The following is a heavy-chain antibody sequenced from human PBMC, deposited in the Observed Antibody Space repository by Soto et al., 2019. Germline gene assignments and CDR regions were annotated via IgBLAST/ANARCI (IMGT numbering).Heavy chain of an antibody. Sequence: VQLVQSGAEVKKTGSSVKVSCKASGGTFSGYAISWVRQAPGQGLEWMGGIIPIFGTANYAQTFQGRVTITADESTSTAYMELSSLRSEDTAVYYCARGQYDYVWGSYRPHYFDYWGQGTLVTVSS. V-gene: IGHV1-69*01. CDR2: IIPIFGTA. D-gene: IGHD3-16*02. CDR3: ARGQYDYVWGSYRPHYFDY. J-gene: IGHJ4*02. CDR1: GGTFSGYA.